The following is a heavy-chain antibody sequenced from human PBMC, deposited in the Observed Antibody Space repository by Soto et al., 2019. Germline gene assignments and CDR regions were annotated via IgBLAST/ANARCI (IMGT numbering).Heavy chain of an antibody. V-gene: IGHV4-34*01. J-gene: IGHJ4*02. D-gene: IGHD3-22*01. CDR3: ARREVVITPGGFDY. CDR1: GGSFSGYY. CDR2: LKHSGST. Sequence: SEPLSLTCAVYGGSFSGYYWNWIRQPPGKGLEWIGELKHSGSTNYNPSLKSRVTISVDTSKNQFSLKLSSVTAADTAVYYCARREVVITPGGFDYWGQGTLVTVSS.